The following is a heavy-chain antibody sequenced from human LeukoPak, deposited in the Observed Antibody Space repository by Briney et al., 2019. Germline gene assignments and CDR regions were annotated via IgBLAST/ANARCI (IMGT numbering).Heavy chain of an antibody. V-gene: IGHV3-66*01. D-gene: IGHD3-9*01. J-gene: IGHJ4*02. CDR1: GFTVSSNY. CDR2: IYSGGST. CDR3: ARYDILTGTIDY. Sequence: GGSLRLSCAASGFTVSSNYMSWVRQAPGKGLEWVSVIYSGGSTYYADSVKGRFTISRDNSKNTLYLQMNSLRAEDTAVYYCARYDILTGTIDYWGQGTLVTVSS.